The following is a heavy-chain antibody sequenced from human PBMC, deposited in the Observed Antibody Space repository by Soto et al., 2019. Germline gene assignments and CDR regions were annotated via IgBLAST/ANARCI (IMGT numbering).Heavy chain of an antibody. D-gene: IGHD1-1*01. CDR1: GFVFSDYG. CDR3: ARDYNWSYDY. V-gene: IGHV3-74*01. J-gene: IGHJ4*02. CDR2: IGPDGSST. Sequence: GGSLRLSCAASGFVFSDYGMHWDRQAPGKGLEWVSHIGPDGSSTRDADSVQGRFTISRDNARNTLYLQMNSLRNDDTAVYYCARDYNWSYDYWGQGILVTVSS.